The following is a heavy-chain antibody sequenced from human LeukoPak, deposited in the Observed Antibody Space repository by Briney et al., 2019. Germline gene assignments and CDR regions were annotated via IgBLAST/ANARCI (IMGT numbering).Heavy chain of an antibody. V-gene: IGHV4-59*01. CDR1: GGSISSYY. J-gene: IGHJ4*02. Sequence: SETLSLTCTVSGGSISSYYWSWIRQPPGKGLEWVGYIYYSGSTNYNPSLKSRVTISVDTSKNQFSLKLSSVTAADTAVYYCARGQWLPVFDFWGQGTLVTVSS. CDR3: ARGQWLPVFDF. CDR2: IYYSGST. D-gene: IGHD3-22*01.